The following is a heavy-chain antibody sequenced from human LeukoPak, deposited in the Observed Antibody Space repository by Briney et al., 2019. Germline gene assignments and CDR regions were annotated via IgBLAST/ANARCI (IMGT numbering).Heavy chain of an antibody. J-gene: IGHJ4*02. Sequence: SETLSLTCAVYGGSFSGYYWSWIRQPPGKGLEWIGEINHSGSTNYNPSLKSRVTISVDTSKNQFSLKLSSVTAADTAVYYCARGNPNHVGRTFDYRGQGTLVTVSS. CDR1: GGSFSGYY. CDR2: INHSGST. D-gene: IGHD3-16*01. CDR3: ARGNPNHVGRTFDY. V-gene: IGHV4-34*01.